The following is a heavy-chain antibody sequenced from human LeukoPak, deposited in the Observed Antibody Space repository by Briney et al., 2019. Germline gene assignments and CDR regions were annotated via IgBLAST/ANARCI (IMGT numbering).Heavy chain of an antibody. D-gene: IGHD3-22*01. CDR1: GFTFSSYE. CDR3: ARLGGYYYGSSGYYSG. CDR2: ISSSCGTI. V-gene: IGHV3-48*03. Sequence: WESLRLSCAASGFTFSSYEMNWGRQPPGQGQGWVSYISSSCGTIYYADPMKGRFTISRDNAKNSLYLQMNTLRAEDTSVYYCARLGGYYYGSSGYYSGWGQGTLVTVSS. J-gene: IGHJ4*02.